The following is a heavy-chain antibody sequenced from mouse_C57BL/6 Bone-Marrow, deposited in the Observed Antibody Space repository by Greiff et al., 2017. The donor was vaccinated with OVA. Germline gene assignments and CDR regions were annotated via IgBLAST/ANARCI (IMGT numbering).Heavy chain of an antibody. J-gene: IGHJ2*01. CDR1: GYTFTSYG. CDR3: ASGYGGTPYFDY. CDR2: IYPRSGNT. V-gene: IGHV1-81*01. Sequence: QVQLKQSGAELARPGASVKLSCKASGYTFTSYGISWVKQRTGQGLEWIGEIYPRSGNTYYNAKFKGKATLTADKSSSTAYMELRSLTSEDSAVYFCASGYGGTPYFDYWGQGTTLTVSS. D-gene: IGHD2-14*01.